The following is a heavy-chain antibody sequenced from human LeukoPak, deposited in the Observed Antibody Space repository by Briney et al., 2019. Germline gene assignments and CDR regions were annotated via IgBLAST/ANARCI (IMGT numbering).Heavy chain of an antibody. CDR1: GGTFSSYA. CDR3: ARVDSSGYPNNWFDP. Sequence: ASVKVSCKASGGTFSSYAISWVRQAPGQGLEWMGRIIPILGIANYAQKFQGRVTITADKSTSTAYMELSSLRSEDTAVYYCARVDSSGYPNNWFDPWGQGTLVTVSS. V-gene: IGHV1-69*04. J-gene: IGHJ5*02. D-gene: IGHD3-22*01. CDR2: IIPILGIA.